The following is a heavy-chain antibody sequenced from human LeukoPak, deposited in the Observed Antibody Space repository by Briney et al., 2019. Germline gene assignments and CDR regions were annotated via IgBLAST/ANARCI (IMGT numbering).Heavy chain of an antibody. CDR1: RAXISTYY. Sequence: SETLSLTCSVSRAXISTYYCSWIRQPPGKGLEWIGFIYHTGSTNYNPSLKGRVTMSVDTSKNQFSLRLRSVTAADTAVYYCARGSGYGDYWGQGTLVTVSS. J-gene: IGHJ4*02. CDR3: ARGSGYGDY. V-gene: IGHV4-59*01. D-gene: IGHD5-12*01. CDR2: IYHTGST.